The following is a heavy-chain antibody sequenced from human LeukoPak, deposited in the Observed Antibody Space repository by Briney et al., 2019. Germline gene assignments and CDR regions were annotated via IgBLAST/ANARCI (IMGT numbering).Heavy chain of an antibody. CDR2: IYYSGST. CDR3: ARLSTVTTWGFDY. Sequence: SETLSLTCTVSGGSISSGGYYWSWIRQHPGKGLEWIGYIYYSGSTYYNPSLKSRVTISVDTSKNQFSLKPSSVTAADTAVYYCARLSTVTTWGFDYWGQGTLVTVSS. D-gene: IGHD4-11*01. V-gene: IGHV4-31*03. J-gene: IGHJ4*02. CDR1: GGSISSGGYY.